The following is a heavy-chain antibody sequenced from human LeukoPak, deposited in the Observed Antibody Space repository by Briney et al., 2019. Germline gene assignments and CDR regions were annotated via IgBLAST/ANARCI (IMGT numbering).Heavy chain of an antibody. CDR2: TYYRSKWYN. Sequence: SQTLSLTCAISGDSVSSNSAAWNWIRQSPSRGLEWLGKTYYRSKWYNDYAVSVKSRITINPDTSKNQFSLQLNSVTPEDTAVYYCARALRYSSGWALDYWGQGTLVTVSS. D-gene: IGHD6-19*01. V-gene: IGHV6-1*01. CDR3: ARALRYSSGWALDY. CDR1: GDSVSSNSAA. J-gene: IGHJ4*02.